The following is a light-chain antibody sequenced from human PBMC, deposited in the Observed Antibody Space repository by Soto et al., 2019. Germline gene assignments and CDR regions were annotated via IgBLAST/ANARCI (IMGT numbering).Light chain of an antibody. CDR1: QSVSSSY. V-gene: IGKV3-20*01. Sequence: EVVLSQSPPTLSLSTGERATLSCRASQSVSSSYLAWYQQKPGQAPRLLIYGASSRATGIPDRFSGSGSGTDFTLTISRLEPEDFAVYYCQQCGSSPWTFGQGTKWIS. CDR2: GAS. J-gene: IGKJ1*01. CDR3: QQCGSSPWT.